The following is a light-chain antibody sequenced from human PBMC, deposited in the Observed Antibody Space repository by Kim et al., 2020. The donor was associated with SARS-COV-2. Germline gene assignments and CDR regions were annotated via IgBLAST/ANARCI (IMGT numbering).Light chain of an antibody. Sequence: QSVLTQPPSMSAAPGQRVTISCSGGHFNNANNDVSWYQQLPGTAPKLLIYDDNKRPSAIPERFSGSKSGTSATLGITGLQTGDEADYYCATWDSSLSGVVFGGGTQLTVL. CDR1: HFNNANND. V-gene: IGLV1-51*01. CDR2: DDN. CDR3: ATWDSSLSGVV. J-gene: IGLJ2*01.